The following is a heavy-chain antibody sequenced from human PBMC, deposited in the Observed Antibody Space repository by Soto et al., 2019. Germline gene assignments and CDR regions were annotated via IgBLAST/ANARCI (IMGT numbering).Heavy chain of an antibody. CDR1: GFTFSTYS. V-gene: IGHV3-48*02. J-gene: IGHJ4*02. CDR3: APNVKPLDY. CDR2: ISSSSSTI. Sequence: GGSLRLSCAASGFTFSTYSMNWDRQAPGKGLEWVSYISSSSSTIYYADSVKGRFTISRDNAKNSLYLQMNSLSDEDTAVYYCAPNVKPLDYWGQGTTVTVSS.